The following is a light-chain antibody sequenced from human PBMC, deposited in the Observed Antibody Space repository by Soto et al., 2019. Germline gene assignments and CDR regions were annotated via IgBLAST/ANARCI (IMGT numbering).Light chain of an antibody. J-gene: IGLJ2*01. CDR2: DVS. Sequence: QSALTQPRSVSGSPGQSVTISCTGTSSDVGGYNYVSWYQQHPGKAPKLMIYDVSKLPSGVPDRFSGSKSGNTASLTISGLQAEDEADYYCCSYAGSYTVLFGGGTKLTVL. V-gene: IGLV2-11*01. CDR3: CSYAGSYTVL. CDR1: SSDVGGYNY.